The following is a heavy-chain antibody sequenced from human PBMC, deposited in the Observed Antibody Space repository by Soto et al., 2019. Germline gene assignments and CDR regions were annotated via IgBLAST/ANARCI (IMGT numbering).Heavy chain of an antibody. D-gene: IGHD6-19*01. CDR2: IYPGDSDT. CDR3: ARQVSSGWYSNYYMDV. Sequence: GESLKISCKGSGYSFTSYWIGWVRQMPGKSLEWMGIIYPGDSDTRYSPSFQGQVTISADKSITTAYLQWSSLKASDTAMYYCARQVSSGWYSNYYMDVWGQGTTVTVSS. V-gene: IGHV5-51*01. CDR1: GYSFTSYW. J-gene: IGHJ6*02.